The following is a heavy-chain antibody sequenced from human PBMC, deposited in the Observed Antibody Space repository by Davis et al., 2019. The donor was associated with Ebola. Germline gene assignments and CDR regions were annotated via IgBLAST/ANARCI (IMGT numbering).Heavy chain of an antibody. J-gene: IGHJ4*02. CDR3: ARDSEELLVPSRGVFDY. Sequence: SVKVSCKASGYTFTGYYMHWVRQAPGQGLEWMGGIIPILGIANYAQKFQGRVTITADESTSTAYMELSSLRSEDTAVYYCARDSEELLVPSRGVFDYWGQGTLVTVSS. CDR1: GYTFTGYY. D-gene: IGHD1-26*01. CDR2: IIPILGIA. V-gene: IGHV1-69*10.